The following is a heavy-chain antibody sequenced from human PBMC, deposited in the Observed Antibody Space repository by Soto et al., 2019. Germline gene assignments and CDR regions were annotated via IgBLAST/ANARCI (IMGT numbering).Heavy chain of an antibody. CDR2: INHSGST. J-gene: IGHJ5*02. V-gene: IGHV4-34*01. CDR1: GGSFSGYY. Sequence: SETLSLTCAVYGGSFSGYYWSWIRQPPGKGLEWIGEINHSGSTNYNPSLKSRVTISVDTSKNQFSLKLSSVTAADTAVYYCARGPQSSGWRGKWFDPWGQGTLVTVSS. CDR3: ARGPQSSGWRGKWFDP. D-gene: IGHD6-19*01.